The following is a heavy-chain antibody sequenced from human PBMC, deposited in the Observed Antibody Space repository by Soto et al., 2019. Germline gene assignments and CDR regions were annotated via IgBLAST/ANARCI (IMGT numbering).Heavy chain of an antibody. Sequence: DVHLVESGGGLVXPXRXLRLSXAASGFXFDDFAXXWVRQAPXKGLEWVSGXSWNSGSTDYAASVKGRFIISRDNARNSLYLQMNSLRPEDTALYYCARDTDSDTWNDPFDYWGQGALVIVS. CDR1: GFXFDDFA. CDR3: ARDTDSDTWNDPFDY. J-gene: IGHJ4*02. V-gene: IGHV3-9*01. CDR2: XSWNSGST. D-gene: IGHD1-1*01.